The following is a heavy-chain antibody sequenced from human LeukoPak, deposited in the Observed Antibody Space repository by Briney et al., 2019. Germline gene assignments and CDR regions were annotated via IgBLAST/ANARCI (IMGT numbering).Heavy chain of an antibody. V-gene: IGHV3-23*01. CDR2: ISDSGDGT. CDR3: AKDDLGDWPPLFDS. Sequence: GGSLRLSCAASGFTFRTYAMSWVRQAPGKGLEWVSGISDSGDGTYYAESVKGRFTISRDNSQNTLYLHMSSLRVEDSAKYYCAKDDLGDWPPLFDSWGQGTLVTVSS. D-gene: IGHD2-21*02. CDR1: GFTFRTYA. J-gene: IGHJ4*02.